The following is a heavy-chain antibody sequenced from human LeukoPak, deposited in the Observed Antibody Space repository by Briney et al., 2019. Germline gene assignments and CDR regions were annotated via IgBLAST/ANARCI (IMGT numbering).Heavy chain of an antibody. CDR3: ARHYLGSGSEDY. V-gene: IGHV1-18*01. CDR2: ISRHNGNT. Sequence: ASVKVSCKASGYSFSSFGITWVRQAPGQGLEWMGWISRHNGNTDHAQRFRGRVTLTIDTSTTTADMEVRDLIPDDTAVYYCARHYLGSGSEDYWGQGTLVSVSS. J-gene: IGHJ4*02. D-gene: IGHD3-10*01. CDR1: GYSFSSFG.